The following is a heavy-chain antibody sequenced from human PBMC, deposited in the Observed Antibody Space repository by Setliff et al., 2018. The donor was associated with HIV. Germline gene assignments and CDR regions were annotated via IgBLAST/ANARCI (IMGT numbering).Heavy chain of an antibody. Sequence: GGSLRLSRAASGFTFSAHGMHWVRQAPGKGLEWVAFINYDESSEYYVDSVKGRVTISRDNSKNTVDLQMNSLRAEDTAVYYCAKDGDYSNWDYDAFDIWGQGTMVT. CDR2: INYDESSE. CDR1: GFTFSAHG. J-gene: IGHJ3*02. D-gene: IGHD1-7*01. CDR3: AKDGDYSNWDYDAFDI. V-gene: IGHV3-30*02.